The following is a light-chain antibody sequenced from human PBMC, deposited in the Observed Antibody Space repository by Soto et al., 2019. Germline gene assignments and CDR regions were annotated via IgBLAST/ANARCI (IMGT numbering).Light chain of an antibody. CDR3: SSYAGSGEV. J-gene: IGLJ1*01. CDR1: SSDVGAYSL. Sequence: ALTQPASVSGSPGQSITISCSGTSSDVGAYSLVSWYQQYPGKAPELMIYEVATRPSGVSNRFSASKSGNTASLTISGLQAEDEAEYYCSSYAGSGEVFGTG. V-gene: IGLV2-23*02. CDR2: EVA.